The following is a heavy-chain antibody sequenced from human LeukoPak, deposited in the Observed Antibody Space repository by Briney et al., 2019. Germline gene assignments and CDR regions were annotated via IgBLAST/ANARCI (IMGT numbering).Heavy chain of an antibody. CDR2: ISYDGSNK. J-gene: IGHJ4*02. CDR3: ARDLRGGNYGSGITVD. D-gene: IGHD3-10*01. V-gene: IGHV3-30-3*01. Sequence: GGSLRLSCAASGFTFSSYAMHWVRQAPGKGLEWVAVISYDGSNKYYADSVKGRFTISRDNSKNTLYLQMNSLRAEDTAVYYCARDLRGGNYGSGITVDWGQGTLVTVSS. CDR1: GFTFSSYA.